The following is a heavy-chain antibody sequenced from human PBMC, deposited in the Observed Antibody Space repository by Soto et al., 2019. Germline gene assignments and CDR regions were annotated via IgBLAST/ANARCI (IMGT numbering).Heavy chain of an antibody. CDR3: AKDPGYCTSTSWYRWYFDY. V-gene: IGHV3-30*18. D-gene: IGHD2-2*01. CDR2: ITYDGSNK. Sequence: QVQLVESGGGVVQPGRSLRLSCAASGFTFSSYGMHWVRQAPGKGLEWVAVITYDGSNKYYADSVKGRFTISRDNSKNTLDLQMNSLRAEDTAVYYCAKDPGYCTSTSWYRWYFDYWGQGTLVTVSS. CDR1: GFTFSSYG. J-gene: IGHJ4*01.